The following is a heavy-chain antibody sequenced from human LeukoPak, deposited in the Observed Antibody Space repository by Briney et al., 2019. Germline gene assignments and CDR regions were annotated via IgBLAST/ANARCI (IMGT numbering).Heavy chain of an antibody. CDR1: GYTFTSYG. Sequence: ASVKVSCKASGYTFTSYGISWVRQAPGQGLEWMGWISAYNGNTNYAQKLQGRVTMTTDTSTSTAYMELRSLRSDDTAVYYCAGTITMIVVDSDGDAFDIWGQGTMVTVSS. V-gene: IGHV1-18*01. CDR3: AGTITMIVVDSDGDAFDI. D-gene: IGHD3-22*01. J-gene: IGHJ3*02. CDR2: ISAYNGNT.